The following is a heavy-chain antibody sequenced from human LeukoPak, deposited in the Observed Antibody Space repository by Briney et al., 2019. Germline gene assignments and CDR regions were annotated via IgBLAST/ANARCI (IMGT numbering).Heavy chain of an antibody. Sequence: GGSLRLSCAASGFTVSSNYMSWVRQAPGKGLEWVSVIYSGGSTYYADSVKGRFTISRGNSKNTLYLQMNSLRAEDTAVYYCASSSGWYFPFDYWGQGTLVTVSS. D-gene: IGHD6-13*01. CDR1: GFTVSSNY. CDR2: IYSGGST. V-gene: IGHV3-66*01. CDR3: ASSSGWYFPFDY. J-gene: IGHJ4*02.